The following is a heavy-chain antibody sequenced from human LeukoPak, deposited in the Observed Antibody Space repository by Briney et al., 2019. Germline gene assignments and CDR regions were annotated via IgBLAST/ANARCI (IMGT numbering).Heavy chain of an antibody. CDR2: ISAYNGNT. V-gene: IGHV1-18*01. Sequence: ASVKVSCKASGYTFTSYGISWVRQAAGQGREWMGWISAYNGNTNYAQKLQGRVTMTTDTSTSTAYMELRSLRSDDTAVYYCARMYSSSWYGDWFDPWGQGTLVTVSS. CDR3: ARMYSSSWYGDWFDP. D-gene: IGHD6-13*01. CDR1: GYTFTSYG. J-gene: IGHJ5*02.